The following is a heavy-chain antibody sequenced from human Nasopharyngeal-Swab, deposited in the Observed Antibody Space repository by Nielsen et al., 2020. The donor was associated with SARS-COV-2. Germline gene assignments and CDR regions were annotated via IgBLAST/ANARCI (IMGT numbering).Heavy chain of an antibody. Sequence: GESLKISCAASGFTFSSYSMNWVRQAPGKGPEWVSYISSSSSTIYYADSVKGRFTISRDNAKNSLYLQMNSLRAEDTAVYYCARDGGGIQLWLDEIYYFDYWGQGTLVTVSS. CDR3: ARDGGGIQLWLDEIYYFDY. CDR1: GFTFSSYS. J-gene: IGHJ4*02. D-gene: IGHD5-18*01. V-gene: IGHV3-48*01. CDR2: ISSSSSTI.